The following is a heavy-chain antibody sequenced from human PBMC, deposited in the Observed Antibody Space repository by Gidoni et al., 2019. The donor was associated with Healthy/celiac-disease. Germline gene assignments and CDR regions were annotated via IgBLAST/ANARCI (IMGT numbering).Heavy chain of an antibody. CDR3: AKGLSWFDP. J-gene: IGHJ5*02. Sequence: AQPLESGGGLVQHGGSLSLSCAACGFTFSSYAMSWVRQAPGKALEWVSGISGSGDSTNYADSVKGRFTISRDNSKNTLYLQMNSLRAEDTAVYYCAKGLSWFDPWGQGTLVTVSS. CDR1: GFTFSSYA. CDR2: ISGSGDST. V-gene: IGHV3-23*01.